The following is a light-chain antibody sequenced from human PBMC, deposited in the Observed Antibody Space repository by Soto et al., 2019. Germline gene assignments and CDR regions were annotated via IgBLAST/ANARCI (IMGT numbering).Light chain of an antibody. Sequence: QSALTQPASVSGSPGQSITISCTGTSRDVGSYNLVSWYQQHPGNAPKLIIYEGTKRPSGASYRFSGSKSGNTASLTISGLQEEDEGDYHCCSFAGSSTYVFGTGTKLTVL. V-gene: IGLV2-23*01. CDR2: EGT. CDR3: CSFAGSSTYV. J-gene: IGLJ1*01. CDR1: SRDVGSYNL.